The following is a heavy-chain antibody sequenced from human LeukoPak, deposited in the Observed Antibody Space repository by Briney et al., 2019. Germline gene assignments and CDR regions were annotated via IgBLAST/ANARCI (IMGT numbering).Heavy chain of an antibody. V-gene: IGHV1-2*02. D-gene: IGHD3-22*01. CDR2: INPNSGGT. J-gene: IGHJ4*02. CDR3: ARGAYYDSSGYFKTTYYFDY. Sequence: SVKVSCKASGYTFTGYYKHWVRQAPGQGLEWMGWINPNSGGTNYAQKFQGRVTMTRDTSISTAYMELSRLRSDATAVYYCARGAYYDSSGYFKTTYYFDYWGQGTLVTVSS. CDR1: GYTFTGYY.